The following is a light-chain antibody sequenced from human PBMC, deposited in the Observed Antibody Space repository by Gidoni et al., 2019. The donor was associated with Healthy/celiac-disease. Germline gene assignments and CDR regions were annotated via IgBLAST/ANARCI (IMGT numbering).Light chain of an antibody. CDR2: DAS. CDR3: QQRSNWPT. CDR1: QSVSSY. Sequence: EIVLTQSPATLSLSPGERATLSCRASQSVSSYFAWYQQNPGQAPRLLIYDASNRATGIPARFSGSGSETDFTLTISSLEPEDFAVYYCQQRSNWPTFGGGTKVEIK. V-gene: IGKV3-11*01. J-gene: IGKJ4*01.